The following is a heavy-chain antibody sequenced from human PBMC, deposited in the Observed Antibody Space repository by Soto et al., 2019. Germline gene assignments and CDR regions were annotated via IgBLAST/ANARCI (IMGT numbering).Heavy chain of an antibody. CDR2: IRGNGGTT. Sequence: EVQLLESGGGLVQPGGSLRLSCAASGFTFSSYAMTWVRQTPVRGLEWVSVIRGNGGTTYYADSVKGRFTISRDNSKNTLYLQMNSLRAEDTAVYFCAKQQGPGTPYYYAMDVWGQGTTVTVSS. CDR1: GFTFSSYA. D-gene: IGHD2-15*01. V-gene: IGHV3-23*01. J-gene: IGHJ6*02. CDR3: AKQQGPGTPYYYAMDV.